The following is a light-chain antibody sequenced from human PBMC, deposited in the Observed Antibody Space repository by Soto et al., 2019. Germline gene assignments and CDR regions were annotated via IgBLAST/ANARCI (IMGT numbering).Light chain of an antibody. V-gene: IGKV1-6*01. CDR3: LQDYNYPRT. CDR1: QGIRND. J-gene: IGKJ1*01. Sequence: IQMTESPSSLSASVGDRVTITCRASQGIRNDLCWYQQKPWKSPKLLIYAASSLQSGVPSRFSGSGSGTDFTLTISSLQPEDFATYYCLQDYNYPRTFGQGTKVDIK. CDR2: AAS.